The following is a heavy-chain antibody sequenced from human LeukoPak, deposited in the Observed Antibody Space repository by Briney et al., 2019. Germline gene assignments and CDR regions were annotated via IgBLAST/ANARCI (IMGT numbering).Heavy chain of an antibody. J-gene: IGHJ4*02. V-gene: IGHV3-30*15. CDR3: ARRAAAGDSSGYYEIFDY. Sequence: SLKGRFTFSRGNSHNTLCLQMSSLSTEDTAVYYCARRAAAGDSSGYYEIFDYWGQGTLVTVSS. D-gene: IGHD3-22*01.